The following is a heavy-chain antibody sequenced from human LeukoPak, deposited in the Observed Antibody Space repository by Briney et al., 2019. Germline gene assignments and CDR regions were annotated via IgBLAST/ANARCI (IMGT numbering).Heavy chain of an antibody. V-gene: IGHV4-34*01. CDR2: IDHSGST. Sequence: SVTLSLTCAVYGGSFTYYYWIWIRQCPGQGLEWIGEIDHSGSTNYNPSLKSRITISLDTSKNQFSLNLNSVTAADTAVYYCARGFGVGTTDHYYYYMDVWGKGTTVTVSS. CDR3: ARGFGVGTTDHYYYYMDV. J-gene: IGHJ6*03. CDR1: GGSFTYYY. D-gene: IGHD1-26*01.